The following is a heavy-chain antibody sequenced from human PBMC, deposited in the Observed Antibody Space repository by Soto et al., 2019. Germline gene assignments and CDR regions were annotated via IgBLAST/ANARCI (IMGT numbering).Heavy chain of an antibody. J-gene: IGHJ5*02. Sequence: QAGGSLRLYCAASGFAFSSFAWHWGRQAPGEGLEWVALISHDGRIENYADSVKGRFIISRDNSKNTVYMQMDSLRLEDTGVYYSARDGLPDDFRSGGYWFDPWGQGTQVTVYS. CDR3: ARDGLPDDFRSGGYWFDP. D-gene: IGHD3-3*01. CDR1: GFAFSSFA. V-gene: IGHV3-30-3*01. CDR2: ISHDGRIE.